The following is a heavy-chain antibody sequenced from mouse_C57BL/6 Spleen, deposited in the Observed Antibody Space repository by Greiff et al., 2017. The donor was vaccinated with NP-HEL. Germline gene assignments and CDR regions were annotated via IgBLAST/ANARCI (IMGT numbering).Heavy chain of an antibody. CDR3: TTNGSRLLNFDY. CDR1: GFNIKDDY. Sequence: VQLKQSGAELVRPGASVKLSCTASGFNIKDDYMHWVKQRPEQGLEWIGWIDPENGDTEYASKFQGKATITADTSSNTAYLQLSSLTSEDTAVYYCTTNGSRLLNFDYWGQGTTLTVSS. D-gene: IGHD1-1*01. J-gene: IGHJ2*01. V-gene: IGHV14-4*01. CDR2: IDPENGDT.